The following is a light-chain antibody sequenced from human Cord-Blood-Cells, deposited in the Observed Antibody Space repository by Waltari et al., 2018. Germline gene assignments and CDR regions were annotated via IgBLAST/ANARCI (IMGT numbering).Light chain of an antibody. V-gene: IGLV2-14*01. J-gene: IGLJ2*01. CDR3: SSDTSSSTHLV. Sequence: QSALTQPSSVSGSPAQSITISCTGTTSDVGGYNYVSCSPQHPGKAPKPTIYVVSNLPSRVSHRSPASKAGNTASLTISGVRAEDEACYCCSSDTSSSTHLVFGGLTKLTV. CDR1: TSDVGGYNY. CDR2: VVS.